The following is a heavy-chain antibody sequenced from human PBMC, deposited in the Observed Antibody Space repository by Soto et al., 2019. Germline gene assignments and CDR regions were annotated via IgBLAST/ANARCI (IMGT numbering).Heavy chain of an antibody. D-gene: IGHD3-10*01. CDR1: GFTFDDYA. Sequence: EVQLVESGGGLVQPGRSLRLSCAASGFTFDDYAMHWVRQAPGKGLEWVSGISWNSGSIGYVDSVKGRFTISRDNAKNSLYLQMNSLRAEDTALYYCAKSVRIRYYYYYYGMDVWGQGTTVTVSS. CDR2: ISWNSGSI. CDR3: AKSVRIRYYYYYYGMDV. V-gene: IGHV3-9*01. J-gene: IGHJ6*02.